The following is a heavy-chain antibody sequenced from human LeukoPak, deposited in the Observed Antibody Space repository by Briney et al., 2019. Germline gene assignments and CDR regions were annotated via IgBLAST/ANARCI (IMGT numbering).Heavy chain of an antibody. J-gene: IGHJ4*02. CDR1: GGSISSYY. CDR2: IYTSGST. V-gene: IGHV4-4*07. CDR3: ARGPPSGYDFWSGYYTPFDY. Sequence: SETLSLTCTVSGGSISSYYWSWIRQPAGKGLEWIGRIYTSGSTNYNPSLKSRVTMSVDTSKNQFSLKLSSVTAADTAVYYCARGPPSGYDFWSGYYTPFDYWGQGTLVTVSS. D-gene: IGHD3-3*01.